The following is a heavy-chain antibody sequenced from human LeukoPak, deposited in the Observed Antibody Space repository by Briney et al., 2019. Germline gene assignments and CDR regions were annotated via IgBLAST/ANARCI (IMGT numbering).Heavy chain of an antibody. D-gene: IGHD3-10*01. CDR1: GFTFSSYA. CDR3: ATHPYGGDDFDY. V-gene: IGHV3-23*01. Sequence: PGGSLRLSCAASGFTFSSYAMSWVRQAPGKGLEWVSAISGSGGSTYYADSVKGRFTISRDNSKNTLYLQMNSLRAEDTAVYYCATHPYGGDDFDYWGQGTLVTVSS. J-gene: IGHJ4*02. CDR2: ISGSGGST.